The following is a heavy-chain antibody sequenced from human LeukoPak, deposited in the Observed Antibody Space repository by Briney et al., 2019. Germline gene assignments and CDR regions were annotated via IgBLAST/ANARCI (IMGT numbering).Heavy chain of an antibody. CDR1: GDSISNYY. CDR3: ARERKDYDGVGYYSGY. J-gene: IGHJ4*02. Sequence: SETLSHTCTVSGDSISNYYWSWIRQPAGKGLEWIGRIFAGRNTDHNPSLKSRVTMSLDSSKNQFSLRLTSVTAADTAVYYCARERKDYDGVGYYSGYWGQGTLVTVSS. CDR2: IFAGRNT. D-gene: IGHD2-8*01. V-gene: IGHV4-4*07.